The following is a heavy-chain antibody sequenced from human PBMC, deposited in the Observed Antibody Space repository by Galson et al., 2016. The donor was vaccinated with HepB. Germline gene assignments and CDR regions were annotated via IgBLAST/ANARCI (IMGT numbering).Heavy chain of an antibody. CDR3: AREGDGGFDW. V-gene: IGHV3-7*03. CDR2: IKQNGREK. Sequence: SLRLSCAVSGFTFSDYNMNWVRQAPGKGLEWVANIKQNGREKDYVDSVRGRFTISRDNAQNSLYLQMNSLRVEDTAVYYCAREGDGGFDWWGQGTLVTVSS. D-gene: IGHD4-23*01. J-gene: IGHJ4*02. CDR1: GFTFSDYN.